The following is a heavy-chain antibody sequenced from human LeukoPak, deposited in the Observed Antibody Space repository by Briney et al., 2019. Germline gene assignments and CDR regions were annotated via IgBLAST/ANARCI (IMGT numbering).Heavy chain of an antibody. J-gene: IGHJ4*02. CDR3: ARLVPMVRGVEPYYFDY. CDR1: GGSISSNSYY. V-gene: IGHV4-39*01. CDR2: IFYSGST. Sequence: SETLSLTCTVSGGSISSNSYYWGWIRQPPGKGLEWIVTIFYSGSTYYNASLKSRVTISVDTSKNQFSLKLSSVTAADTAVYYCARLVPMVRGVEPYYFDYWGQGTLVTVSS. D-gene: IGHD3-10*01.